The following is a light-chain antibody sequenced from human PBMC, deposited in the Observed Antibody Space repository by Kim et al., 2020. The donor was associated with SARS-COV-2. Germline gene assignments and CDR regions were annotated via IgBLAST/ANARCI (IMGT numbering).Light chain of an antibody. CDR2: QDS. J-gene: IGLJ2*01. CDR1: KLGDKY. CDR3: QAWDSSTANVV. V-gene: IGLV3-1*01. Sequence: SYELTQPPSVSVSPGQTASITCSGDKLGDKYACWYQQNPGQPPVLVIYQDSKRPSGIPERFSGSNSGNTATLTISGTQAMDEADYYCQAWDSSTANVVFG.